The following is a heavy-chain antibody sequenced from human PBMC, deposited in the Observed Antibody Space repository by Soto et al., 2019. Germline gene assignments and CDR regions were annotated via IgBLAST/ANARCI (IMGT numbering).Heavy chain of an antibody. CDR3: ATLKSDLGLSGNYFNYFDY. V-gene: IGHV1-24*01. CDR2: FDPEDADT. D-gene: IGHD3-10*01. Sequence: ASVKVSCKVSGYTLTELSMHWVRQAPGKGLEWMGGFDPEDADTIYAQKFQGRVTMTEDASTDTAYMELSNLRSEDTAVYYCATLKSDLGLSGNYFNYFDYWGQGTLVTVSS. J-gene: IGHJ4*02. CDR1: GYTLTELS.